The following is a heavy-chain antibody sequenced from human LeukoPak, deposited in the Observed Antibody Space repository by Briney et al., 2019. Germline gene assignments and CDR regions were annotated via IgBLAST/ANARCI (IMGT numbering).Heavy chain of an antibody. J-gene: IGHJ4*02. D-gene: IGHD6-19*01. V-gene: IGHV3-23*01. CDR2: ISDNSGKI. CDR1: GFSFRTYA. CDR3: EVAVAGIVDY. Sequence: GGSLRLSCVGSGFSFRTYAMSWVRQAPGKGLEWVSAISDNSGKIYYADSVKGRFTISRDNSKNTLYLQMNSLRAEDTAVYYCEVAVAGIVDYWGQGTLVTVSS.